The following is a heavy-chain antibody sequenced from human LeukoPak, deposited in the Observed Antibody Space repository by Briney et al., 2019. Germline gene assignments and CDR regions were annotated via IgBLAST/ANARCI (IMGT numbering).Heavy chain of an antibody. J-gene: IGHJ4*02. D-gene: IGHD3-3*01. CDR2: MNPNSGNT. CDR1: GYTFTSHD. Sequence: ASVKVSCKASGYTFTSHDINWVRQATGQGLGWMGWMNPNSGNTGYAQKFQGRVTITRNTSISTAYMELSSLRSEDTAVYYCARGGHDFWSGYPFDYWGQGTLVTVSS. CDR3: ARGGHDFWSGYPFDY. V-gene: IGHV1-8*03.